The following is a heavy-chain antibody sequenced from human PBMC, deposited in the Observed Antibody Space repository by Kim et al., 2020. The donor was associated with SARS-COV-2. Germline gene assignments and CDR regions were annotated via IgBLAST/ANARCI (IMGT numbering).Heavy chain of an antibody. J-gene: IGHJ5*02. CDR1: GFTFDDYA. CDR2: ISCNSGSI. CDR3: AKNAVRGLEVGGIGWFDP. D-gene: IGHD2-15*01. Sequence: GGSLRLSCAASGFTFDDYAMHWVRQAPGKGLEWVSGISCNSGSIGYADSVKGRFTISRDNAKNSLYLQMNSLRAEDTALYYCAKNAVRGLEVGGIGWFDPWGQRTLVTVSS. V-gene: IGHV3-9*01.